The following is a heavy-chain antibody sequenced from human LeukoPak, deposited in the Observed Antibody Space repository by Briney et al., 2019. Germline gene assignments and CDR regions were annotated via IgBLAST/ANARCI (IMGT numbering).Heavy chain of an antibody. V-gene: IGHV4-34*01. CDR3: ARVHRAYDILTGYYPGFYMDV. J-gene: IGHJ6*03. Sequence: GSLRLSCAASGFTFSSYSMNWVRQPPGKGLEWIGEINHSGSTNYNPSLKSRVTISVDTSKNQFSLKLSSVTAADTAVYYCARVHRAYDILTGYYPGFYMDVWGKGTTVTISS. CDR1: GFTFSSYS. D-gene: IGHD3-9*01. CDR2: INHSGST.